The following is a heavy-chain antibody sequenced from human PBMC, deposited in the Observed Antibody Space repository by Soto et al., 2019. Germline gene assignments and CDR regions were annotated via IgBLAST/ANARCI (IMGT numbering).Heavy chain of an antibody. CDR2: VNTGNGNT. D-gene: IGHD5-12*01. Sequence: ASVKVSCKASGITYTTYAIHWVRQAPGQGLEWMGWVNTGNGNTRYSQRFQGRVTLTTDTSASTAYMDVSSLTSEDTAVYYCARAISGYVSWGQGTLVTVSS. V-gene: IGHV1-3*04. J-gene: IGHJ5*02. CDR3: ARAISGYVS. CDR1: GITYTTYA.